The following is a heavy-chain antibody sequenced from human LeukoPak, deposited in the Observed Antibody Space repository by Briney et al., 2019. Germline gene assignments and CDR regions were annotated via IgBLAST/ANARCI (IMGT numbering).Heavy chain of an antibody. Sequence: SETLSLTCTVSGGSISRYYWSRIRQPPGEGLEWNGYIYYTGTTNYNPSLKNRVTMSVDTSKNQFSLKLSSVTTADTAVYYCARTGIWSGYYTFDYWGQGSLVTVSS. V-gene: IGHV4-59*01. D-gene: IGHD3-3*01. CDR3: ARTGIWSGYYTFDY. CDR2: IYYTGTT. J-gene: IGHJ4*02. CDR1: GGSISRYY.